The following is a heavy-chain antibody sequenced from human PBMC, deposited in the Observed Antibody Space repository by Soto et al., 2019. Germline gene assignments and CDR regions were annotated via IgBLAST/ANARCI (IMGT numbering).Heavy chain of an antibody. V-gene: IGHV4-34*01. CDR3: ASGAVGTFHWYFDL. J-gene: IGHJ2*01. D-gene: IGHD6-19*01. CDR1: GGSFSGYY. CDR2: INHSGST. Sequence: QVQLQQWGAGLLKPSETLSLTCAVYGGSFSGYYWSWIRQPPGKGLEWIGEINHSGSTNYNPSLKSRVTISVDTSKNQFSLKLSSVTAADTAVYYCASGAVGTFHWYFDLWGRGTLVTVSS.